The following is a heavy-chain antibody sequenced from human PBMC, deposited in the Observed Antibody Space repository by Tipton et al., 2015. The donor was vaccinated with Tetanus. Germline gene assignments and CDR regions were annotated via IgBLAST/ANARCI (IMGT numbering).Heavy chain of an antibody. Sequence: QLVQSGAEVKKPGASVKVSCKASGYTFTGYYMYWVRQAPGQGLEWMGWIDPNSGGTVYAQKFRGRVPMTRDTSISTAYMELRSLRSDDTAVYYCARDRGDFIYYGMDVWGPGTTVTVS. D-gene: IGHD2-21*01. V-gene: IGHV1-2*02. CDR1: GYTFTGYY. CDR2: IDPNSGGT. J-gene: IGHJ6*02. CDR3: ARDRGDFIYYGMDV.